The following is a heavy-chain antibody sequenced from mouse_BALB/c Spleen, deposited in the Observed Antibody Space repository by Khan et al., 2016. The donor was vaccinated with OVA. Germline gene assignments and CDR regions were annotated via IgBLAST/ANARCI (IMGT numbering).Heavy chain of an antibody. CDR3: ARKNYYCYAVAY. Sequence: VQLQQSGPGLVKPSQSLSLTCTVTGYSITTNYAWDWIRQFPGNKLEWMGYISYSGSTRSNPSLKSRISITRDTSQNQLFLQLNSVTTEDTATYYCARKNYYCYAVAYWGQGTSVTVSS. J-gene: IGHJ4*01. V-gene: IGHV3-2*02. CDR1: GYSITTNYA. D-gene: IGHD1-1*01. CDR2: ISYSGST.